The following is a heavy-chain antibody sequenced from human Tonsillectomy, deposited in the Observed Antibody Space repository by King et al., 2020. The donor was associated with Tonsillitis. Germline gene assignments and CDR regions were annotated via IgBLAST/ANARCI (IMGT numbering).Heavy chain of an antibody. Sequence: VQLVESGAEVKKPGASMKVSCKASGYTFTSYDINWVRQAPGQGLEWMGWMSPHSGDTGSAQKFRGRVTRTRDTSISTASMELVSLISNDTAVYYCARGRFPRSLVVVTSTWWFDPWGQGTLVTVSS. V-gene: IGHV1-8*01. CDR1: GYTFTSYD. CDR2: MSPHSGDT. CDR3: ARGRFPRSLVVVTSTWWFDP. J-gene: IGHJ5*02. D-gene: IGHD4-23*01.